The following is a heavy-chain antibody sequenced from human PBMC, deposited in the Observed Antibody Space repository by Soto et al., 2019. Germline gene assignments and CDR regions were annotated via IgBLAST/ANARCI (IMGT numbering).Heavy chain of an antibody. V-gene: IGHV4-30-2*01. D-gene: IGHD2-15*01. CDR1: GCSISSGGYS. CDR3: AREGISYYYGMDV. J-gene: IGHJ6*02. Sequence: SETLSLPCAVSGCSISSGGYSWSWIRQPPGKGLEWIGYIYHSGSTYYNPSLKSRVTISVDRSKNQFSLKLSSVTAADTAVYYCAREGISYYYGMDVWGQGTTVTVSS. CDR2: IYHSGST.